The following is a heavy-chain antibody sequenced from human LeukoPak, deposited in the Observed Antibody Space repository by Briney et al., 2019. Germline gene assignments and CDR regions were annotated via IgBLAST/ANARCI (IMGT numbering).Heavy chain of an antibody. CDR1: GGSISSYY. CDR3: ARGLGYSYGYAFDI. Sequence: SETLSLTCTVSGGSISSYYWSWIRQPPGKGLEWIGEINHSGSTNYNPSLKSRVTISVDTSKNQFSLKLSSVTAADTAVYYCARGLGYSYGYAFDIWGQGTMVTVSS. J-gene: IGHJ3*02. D-gene: IGHD5-18*01. V-gene: IGHV4-34*01. CDR2: INHSGST.